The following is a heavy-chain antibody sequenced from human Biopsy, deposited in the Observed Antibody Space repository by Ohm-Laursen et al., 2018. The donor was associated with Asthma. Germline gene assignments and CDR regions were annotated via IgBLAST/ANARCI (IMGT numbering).Heavy chain of an antibody. V-gene: IGHV3-23*01. J-gene: IGHJ4*02. CDR1: GFTFSTYA. Sequence: SLKLSCAASGFTFSTYAMSWARQAPGKGLEWVSSISGSGGRTYYADSVKGRFTVSRDNSKNTLHLQMNSLRAEDTAVYYCAKAREDIVVVVAVSDSWGQGTLVTVSS. CDR3: AKAREDIVVVVAVSDS. D-gene: IGHD2-15*01. CDR2: ISGSGGRT.